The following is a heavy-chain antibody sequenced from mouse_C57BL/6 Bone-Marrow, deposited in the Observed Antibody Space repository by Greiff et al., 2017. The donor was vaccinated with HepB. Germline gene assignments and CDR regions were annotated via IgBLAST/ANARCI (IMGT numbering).Heavy chain of an antibody. V-gene: IGHV5-6*01. CDR2: ISSGGSYT. CDR3: ARGATVVAPFAY. Sequence: EVNLVESGGDLVKPGGSLKLSCAASGFTFSSYGMSWVRQTPDKRLEWVATISSGGSYTYYPDSVKGRFTISRDNAKNTLYLQMSSLKAEDTAMYYCARGATVVAPFAYWGQGTLVTVSA. D-gene: IGHD1-1*01. CDR1: GFTFSSYG. J-gene: IGHJ3*01.